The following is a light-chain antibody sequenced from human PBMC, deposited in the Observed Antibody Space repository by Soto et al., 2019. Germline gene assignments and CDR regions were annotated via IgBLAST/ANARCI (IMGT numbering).Light chain of an antibody. J-gene: IGKJ4*01. V-gene: IGKV1-33*01. CDR1: QDISNY. CDR2: DAS. CDR3: QQYDNLYLT. Sequence: DIQMTQSPSSLSASVGDRVTITCQASQDISNYLNWYQQKPGKAPKLLIYDASNLETGVPSRFSGSGSGTDFTFTISSLRPEDIATYYCQQYDNLYLTFGGGTKVEIK.